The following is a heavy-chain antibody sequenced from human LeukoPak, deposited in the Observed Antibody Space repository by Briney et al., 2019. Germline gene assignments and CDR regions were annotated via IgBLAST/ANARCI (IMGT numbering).Heavy chain of an antibody. V-gene: IGHV1-8*01. Sequence: GASVKVSCKASGYTFTSYDINWVRQATGQGLEWMGWMNPNSGNTGYAQKFQGRVTMTRNTSISTAYMELGSLRSEDTAVYYCARGYDSSGYGTSGGSDYWGQGTLVTVSS. CDR2: MNPNSGNT. CDR1: GYTFTSYD. CDR3: ARGYDSSGYGTSGGSDY. J-gene: IGHJ4*02. D-gene: IGHD3-22*01.